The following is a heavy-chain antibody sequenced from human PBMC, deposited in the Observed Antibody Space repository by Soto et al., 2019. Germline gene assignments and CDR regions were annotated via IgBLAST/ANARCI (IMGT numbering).Heavy chain of an antibody. CDR2: IHGDGGKI. V-gene: IGHV3-7*01. CDR1: VFMGSAYW. D-gene: IGHD5-18*01. J-gene: IGHJ4*02. Sequence: GSLRLACAASVFMGSAYWMSWVRQAPGKGLEWVANIHGDGGKIYYVDSVKGRFTISRDNAKRSLYLQMNSLRAEDTAVYYCARDFYGGYTYGPGDYWGQGALVTVSS. CDR3: ARDFYGGYTYGPGDY.